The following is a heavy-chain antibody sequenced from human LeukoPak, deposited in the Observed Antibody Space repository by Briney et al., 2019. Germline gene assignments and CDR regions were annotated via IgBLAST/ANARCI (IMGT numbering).Heavy chain of an antibody. Sequence: SETLSLTCTVSGGSTTSYYWSWIRQPAGKGLEWIGRIYTSESTGYNPSLKSRVTMSVDTSKNQFSLRLSSVTAADTAVYYCARVDLRAAYFDYWGQGTLVTVSS. CDR3: ARVDLRAAYFDY. CDR1: GGSTTSYY. D-gene: IGHD2-15*01. J-gene: IGHJ4*02. V-gene: IGHV4-4*07. CDR2: IYTSEST.